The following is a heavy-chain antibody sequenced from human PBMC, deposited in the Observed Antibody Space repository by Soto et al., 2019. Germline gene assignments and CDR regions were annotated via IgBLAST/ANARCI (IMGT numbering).Heavy chain of an antibody. D-gene: IGHD2-15*01. CDR1: GGSISSSSYF. V-gene: IGHV4-39*01. CDR3: ARTKGGYCSGGTCPHDY. Sequence: QLQLQESGPGLVKPSETLSLTCTVSGGSISSSSYFWGWIRQPPGKGLEWIGSLYFSGSTYYNPSLKSRVTISVDTSKIQFTLNLSSVTAADTAVYYCARTKGGYCSGGTCPHDYWGQGTLVTVYS. CDR2: LYFSGST. J-gene: IGHJ4*02.